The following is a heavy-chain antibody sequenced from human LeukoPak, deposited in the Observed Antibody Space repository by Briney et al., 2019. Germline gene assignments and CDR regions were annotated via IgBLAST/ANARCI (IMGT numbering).Heavy chain of an antibody. CDR1: GFTFSSYS. D-gene: IGHD2-2*01. J-gene: IGHJ3*02. V-gene: IGHV3-48*02. CDR3: ARGTQDIVVVPAAQTDAFDI. CDR2: ISSSSSTI. Sequence: GGSLRLSCEASGFTFSSYSMNWVRQAPGKGLEWVSYISSSSSTIYYADSVKGRFTISRDNAKNSLYLQMNSLRDEDTAVYYCARGTQDIVVVPAAQTDAFDIWGQGTMVTVSS.